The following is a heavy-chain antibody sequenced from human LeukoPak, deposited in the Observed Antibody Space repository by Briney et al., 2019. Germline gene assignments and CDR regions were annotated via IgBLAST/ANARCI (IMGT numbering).Heavy chain of an antibody. J-gene: IGHJ3*02. Sequence: SETLSLTCSVSRYSISSGYYWAWIRQPPGKGLEWIGSIYHSGSAYYNASLKSRVTISVDTSKNQFSLKLSSVTAADTAVYYCARFLRGATNALEIWGQGTMVTVSS. V-gene: IGHV4-38-2*02. D-gene: IGHD1-26*01. CDR3: ARFLRGATNALEI. CDR1: RYSISSGYY. CDR2: IYHSGSA.